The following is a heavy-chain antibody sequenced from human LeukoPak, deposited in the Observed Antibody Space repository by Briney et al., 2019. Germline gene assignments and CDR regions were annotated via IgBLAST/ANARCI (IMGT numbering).Heavy chain of an antibody. CDR3: ARGPWGYCSGGSCRPFDY. D-gene: IGHD2-15*01. Sequence: GGSLRLSCAASGFTFSSYSMNWVRQAPGQGLEWVSYITSDSTTMFYADSVKGRFTASRDNAENSMYLQMNSLRAEDTAVYYCARGPWGYCSGGSCRPFDYWGQGTLVTVSS. CDR2: ITSDSTTM. V-gene: IGHV3-48*01. J-gene: IGHJ4*02. CDR1: GFTFSSYS.